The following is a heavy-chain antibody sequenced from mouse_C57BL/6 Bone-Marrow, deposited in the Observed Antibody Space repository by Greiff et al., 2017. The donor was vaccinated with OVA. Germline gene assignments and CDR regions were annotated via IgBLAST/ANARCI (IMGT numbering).Heavy chain of an antibody. V-gene: IGHV5-6*01. CDR2: ISSGGSYT. CDR3: ASNDY. Sequence: EVNVVESGGDLVKPGGSLTLSCAASGFTFSSYGMSWVRQTPDKRLEWVATISSGGSYTYYPDSVQGRVTISRDNAKITLYLQTSVLKSEDTAMYYCASNDYWGQGTTLTVSS. CDR1: GFTFSSYG. J-gene: IGHJ2*01.